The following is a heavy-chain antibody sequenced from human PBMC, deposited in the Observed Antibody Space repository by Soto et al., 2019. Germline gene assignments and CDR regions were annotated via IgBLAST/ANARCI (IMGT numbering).Heavy chain of an antibody. CDR2: SSATGSGR. Sequence: GGSLRLSCAASGFTFSSYGMTWVRQAPGKGLEWVLFSSATGSGRYYADSVKGRFTISRDNSKNTLYLQMSSLRADDTAVYYCAKDRRAGGNYGFYSDFWGQGALVTVS. CDR3: AKDRRAGGNYGFYSDF. D-gene: IGHD1-7*01. V-gene: IGHV3-23*01. J-gene: IGHJ4*02. CDR1: GFTFSSYG.